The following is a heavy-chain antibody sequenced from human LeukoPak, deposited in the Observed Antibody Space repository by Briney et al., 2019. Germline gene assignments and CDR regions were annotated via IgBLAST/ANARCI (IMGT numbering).Heavy chain of an antibody. J-gene: IGHJ3*02. Sequence: SETLSLTCTVSGGSISSYYWSWIRQPPGKGLEWIGYIYCSGSTNYNPSLKSRVTISVDTSKNQFSLKLSSVTAADTAVYYCARDTNKDAFDIWGQGTMVTVSS. CDR3: ARDTNKDAFDI. V-gene: IGHV4-59*01. CDR1: GGSISSYY. D-gene: IGHD2-8*01. CDR2: IYCSGST.